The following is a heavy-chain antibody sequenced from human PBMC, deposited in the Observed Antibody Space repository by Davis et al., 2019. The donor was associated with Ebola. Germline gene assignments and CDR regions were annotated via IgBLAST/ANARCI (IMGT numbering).Heavy chain of an antibody. D-gene: IGHD4-23*01. CDR1: GLIFNNYW. J-gene: IGHJ4*02. Sequence: GGSLRLSCAASGLIFNNYWMSWIRQAPGKGPEWVAIIKEDGGEKYYVDSVKGRFTISRDNAKNSLFLEMNSLRAEDTAIYYCVRGAVVNGRFQYGGQGTLVTISS. V-gene: IGHV3-7*01. CDR2: IKEDGGEK. CDR3: VRGAVVNGRFQY.